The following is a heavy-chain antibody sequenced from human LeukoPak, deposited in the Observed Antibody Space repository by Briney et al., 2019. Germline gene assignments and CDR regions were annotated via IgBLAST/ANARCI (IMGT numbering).Heavy chain of an antibody. Sequence: SQTLSLTCAISGDSVSSNSAAWNWIRQSPSRGLEWLGRTYYRSKWYNDYAVSVKSRITINPDTSKNQFSLQLNSVTPEDTAVYYGAREGLLWFGEYYWFDPWGQGTLVTVSS. CDR1: GDSVSSNSAA. CDR2: TYYRSKWYN. J-gene: IGHJ5*02. D-gene: IGHD3-10*01. CDR3: AREGLLWFGEYYWFDP. V-gene: IGHV6-1*01.